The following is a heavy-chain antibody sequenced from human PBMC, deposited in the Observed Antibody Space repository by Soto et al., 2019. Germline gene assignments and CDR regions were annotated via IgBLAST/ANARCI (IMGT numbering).Heavy chain of an antibody. Sequence: SQTLSLTCAISGDSVSSNSAAWNWIRQSPSRGLEWLGRTYYRSKWYNDYAVSVKSRITINPYTSKNQFSLQLNSVTPEDTAVYYCARDPPSGSYYYSYGMDVWGQGTTVTVSS. D-gene: IGHD1-26*01. CDR3: ARDPPSGSYYYSYGMDV. CDR1: GDSVSSNSAA. J-gene: IGHJ6*02. CDR2: TYYRSKWYN. V-gene: IGHV6-1*01.